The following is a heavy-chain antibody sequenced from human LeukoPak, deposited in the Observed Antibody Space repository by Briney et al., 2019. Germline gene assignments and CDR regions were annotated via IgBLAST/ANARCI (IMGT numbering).Heavy chain of an antibody. CDR1: GGSISSYY. CDR3: ARGWGVDYVLS. CDR2: IYYSGNT. V-gene: IGHV4-59*12. Sequence: SETLSLTCTVSGGSISSYYWSWIRQPPGKALEWIGYIYYSGNTNYNPSLKSRVTMSLDTSKNQFSLKLSSVTAADTAVYYCARGWGVDYVLSWGQGTLVTVSS. J-gene: IGHJ4*02. D-gene: IGHD4-17*01.